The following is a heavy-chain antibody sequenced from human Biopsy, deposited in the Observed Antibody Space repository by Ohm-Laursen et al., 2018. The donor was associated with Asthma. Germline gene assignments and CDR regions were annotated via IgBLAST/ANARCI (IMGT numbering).Heavy chain of an antibody. CDR2: IYYSGST. CDR1: GGSINIGDYY. CDR3: ARTTYGDDGFDP. Sequence: TLSLTCIVSGGSINIGDYYWSWIRQHPVKGLEWIGYIYYSGSTYYNPPLKSRVSISLDTSKNQFSLSLTSVTAADTAVYYCARTTYGDDGFDPWGQGTLVTVSS. J-gene: IGHJ5*02. D-gene: IGHD4-17*01. V-gene: IGHV4-31*03.